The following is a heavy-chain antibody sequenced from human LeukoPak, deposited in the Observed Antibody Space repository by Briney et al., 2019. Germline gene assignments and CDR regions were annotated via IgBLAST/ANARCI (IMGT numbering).Heavy chain of an antibody. CDR2: ISSSSSYI. Sequence: GGSLRLSCAASGFTFSSYSMNWVRQAPGKGLEWVSSISSSSSYIYYADSVKGRFTISRDNAKNSLYLQMNSLRAEDTAVYYCARGIGAQYYFDYWGQGTLVTVSS. J-gene: IGHJ4*02. CDR1: GFTFSSYS. D-gene: IGHD3-10*01. CDR3: ARGIGAQYYFDY. V-gene: IGHV3-21*01.